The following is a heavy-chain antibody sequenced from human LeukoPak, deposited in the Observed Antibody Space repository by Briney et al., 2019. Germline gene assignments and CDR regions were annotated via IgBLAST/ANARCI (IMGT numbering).Heavy chain of an antibody. J-gene: IGHJ6*03. CDR1: GFTFSSYA. CDR3: AKDGSWGDYYFYFYIDV. Sequence: GGSLRLSCAASGFTFSSYAMSWVRQAPGKGLEWVSGISASGHYTYNADSAKGRFTISRDNPKNTLYLQMNSLRAEDTALYYFAKDGSWGDYYFYFYIDVWGKGTTVTVSS. V-gene: IGHV3-23*01. D-gene: IGHD3-16*01. CDR2: ISASGHYT.